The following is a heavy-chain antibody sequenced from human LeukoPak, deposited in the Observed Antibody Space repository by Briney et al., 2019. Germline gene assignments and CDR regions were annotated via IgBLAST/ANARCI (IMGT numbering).Heavy chain of an antibody. J-gene: IGHJ4*02. D-gene: IGHD3-22*01. V-gene: IGHV7-4-1*02. CDR1: GYTFTSYA. CDR3: ARYYDTSGYFHFDY. CDR2: INTNTGNP. Sequence: ASVTVSCKASGYTFTSYAINWVRQAPGQGLEWMGWINTNTGNPTYAQVFTGRFVFSLDTSVSTAYLQISTLKAEDTAVYFCARYYDTSGYFHFDYWGQGTLVTVSS.